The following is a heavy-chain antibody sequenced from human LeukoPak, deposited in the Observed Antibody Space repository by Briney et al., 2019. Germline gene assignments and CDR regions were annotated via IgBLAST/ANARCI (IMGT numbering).Heavy chain of an antibody. D-gene: IGHD4-17*01. V-gene: IGHV4-39*01. CDR2: IYYSGST. CDR1: GGSISSSSYY. J-gene: IGHJ4*02. CDR3: ARWVTTRVYFDY. Sequence: SETLSLTCTVSGGSISSSSYYWGWIRQPPGKGLEWIGSIYYSGSTYYNPSLKSRVTISVDTSKNQFSLKLSSVTAADTAVYYCARWVTTRVYFDYWGQGTLVTVSS.